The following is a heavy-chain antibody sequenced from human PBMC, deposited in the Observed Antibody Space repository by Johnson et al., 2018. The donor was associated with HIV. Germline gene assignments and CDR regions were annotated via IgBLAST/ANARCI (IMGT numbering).Heavy chain of an antibody. CDR2: IYRGGRT. D-gene: IGHD6-13*01. CDR1: GFSVSSKY. J-gene: IGHJ3*02. Sequence: VQLVESGGGLIQLGGSLRLSCAASGFSVSSKYMSWVRQAPGKGLEWVSVIYRGGRTYYADSVTGRFTISRDNSKNTLYLQLNSLRAEDTAVYYCATSTGGPYSISWGEAFDIWGQGTMVTVSS. CDR3: ATSTGGPYSISWGEAFDI. V-gene: IGHV3-53*01.